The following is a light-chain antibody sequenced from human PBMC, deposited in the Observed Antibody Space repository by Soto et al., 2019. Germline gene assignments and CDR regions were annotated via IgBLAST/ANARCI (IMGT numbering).Light chain of an antibody. J-gene: IGKJ4*01. CDR1: QSVLYSSNNKNY. CDR2: WAS. CDR3: QQYRSTPLT. Sequence: DIVMTQSPDSLAVSLGERATINCKSTQSVLYSSNNKNYLAWYQQKAGQPPKLLISWASTRESGVPDRFSGSGSGTDFTLTISSLQAEDVAVYYCQQYRSTPLTFGGGTKVGIK. V-gene: IGKV4-1*01.